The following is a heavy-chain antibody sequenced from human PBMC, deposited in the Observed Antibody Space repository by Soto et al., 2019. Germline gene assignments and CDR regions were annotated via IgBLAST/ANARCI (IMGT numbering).Heavy chain of an antibody. V-gene: IGHV3-23*01. J-gene: IGHJ5*02. CDR3: AKGGLYSYDSSGSS. Sequence: WGSLRISCAASVFTFSVYARSWVRQAPGKGLEWVSSISGSGGSTYYSDSVKGLLTISRDNSKNTLYLQMNSLRVEDTALYYCAKGGLYSYDSSGSSWGQGTRVTVSS. CDR1: VFTFSVYA. CDR2: ISGSGGST. D-gene: IGHD3-22*01.